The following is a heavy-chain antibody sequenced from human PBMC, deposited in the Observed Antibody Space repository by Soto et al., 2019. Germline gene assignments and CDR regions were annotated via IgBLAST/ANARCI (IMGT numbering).Heavy chain of an antibody. J-gene: IGHJ6*02. CDR2: ISYDGNNK. CDR3: ARAGCDGGSCYTLVGLRYGMDV. Sequence: QVQLVESGGGVVQPGRSLRLSCAASGFTFSSYAMYWVRQAPGKGLEWVAVISYDGNNKFYSDSVKGRFPISRDNSKNKLYLQMNSVRAEDMAVYYCARAGCDGGSCYTLVGLRYGMDVWGQGTTVTVSS. V-gene: IGHV3-30-3*01. CDR1: GFTFSSYA. D-gene: IGHD2-15*01.